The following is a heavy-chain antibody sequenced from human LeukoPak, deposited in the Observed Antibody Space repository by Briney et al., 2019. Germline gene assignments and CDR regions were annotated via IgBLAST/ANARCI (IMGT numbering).Heavy chain of an antibody. V-gene: IGHV3-23*01. CDR3: AYPPLQWELEH. Sequence: PGGSLRLSCAASGFTFSSYSMNWVRQAPGKGLEWVSAISGSGSSTYYADSVKGRFTISRDNSKNTLHLQMNSLRAEDTAVYYCAYPPLQWELEHWGQGTLVTVSS. CDR1: GFTFSSYS. D-gene: IGHD3-10*01. CDR2: ISGSGSST. J-gene: IGHJ4*02.